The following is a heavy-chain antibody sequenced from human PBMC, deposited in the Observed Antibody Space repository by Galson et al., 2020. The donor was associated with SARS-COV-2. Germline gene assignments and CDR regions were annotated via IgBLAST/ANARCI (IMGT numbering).Heavy chain of an antibody. CDR2: ISGNSGSI. CDR1: GFPFDDYA. J-gene: IGHJ4*02. CDR3: VKGVGAHSSPYFGHFDY. D-gene: IGHD3-22*01. V-gene: IGHV3-9*03. Sequence: LRLSCAASGFPFDDYAMHWVRHAPGKGLEWVSGISGNSGSIYYADSVKGRFTISRDNAKNSLYLQVNSLRPEDMAFYYCVKGVGAHSSPYFGHFDYWGQGSLVAVSS.